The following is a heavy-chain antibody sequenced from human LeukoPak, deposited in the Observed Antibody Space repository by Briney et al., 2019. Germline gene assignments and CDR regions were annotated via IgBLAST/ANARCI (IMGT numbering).Heavy chain of an antibody. V-gene: IGHV1-8*01. D-gene: IGHD4-17*01. CDR2: MNPHSGKT. CDR3: ARLSSHYGDYKVDP. Sequence: ASVKVSCKASGYPSNNYDINWVRQATGQGLGWMGWMNPHSGKTGYAQNFQGRVTMTRDTSISTAYMELSSLRSEDTAVYYCARLSSHYGDYKVDPWGQGTLVTVSS. J-gene: IGHJ5*02. CDR1: GYPSNNYD.